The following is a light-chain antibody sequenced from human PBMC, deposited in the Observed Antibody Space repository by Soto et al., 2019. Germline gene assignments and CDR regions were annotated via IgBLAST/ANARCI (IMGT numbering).Light chain of an antibody. CDR3: CSHAGDNTDV. J-gene: IGLJ1*01. CDR2: EVT. CDR1: SSDVGGYNY. V-gene: IGLV2-8*01. Sequence: QSVLTQPPSASGSPGQSVTISCTGTSSDVGGYNYVSWYHQHPVKAPKLMIYEVTKRPSGVPDRFSGSKSGNTASLTVPGLQAEDEAGYVCCSHAGDNTDVCGTGTKVTVL.